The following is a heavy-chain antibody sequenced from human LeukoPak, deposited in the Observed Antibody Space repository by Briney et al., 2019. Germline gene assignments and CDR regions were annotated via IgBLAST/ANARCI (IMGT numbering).Heavy chain of an antibody. Sequence: GGSLRLSCAASGFTDNRNYMIWVRQAPGKGLECVSVIYSGGTRWYADSVKGRFTISRDTNTPYLQMNSLRAEDTAVYYCARKSDSLLVREGDCWGQGTLVTVSS. CDR1: GFTDNRNY. V-gene: IGHV3-66*01. D-gene: IGHD3-10*01. CDR2: IYSGGTR. CDR3: ARKSDSLLVREGDC. J-gene: IGHJ4*02.